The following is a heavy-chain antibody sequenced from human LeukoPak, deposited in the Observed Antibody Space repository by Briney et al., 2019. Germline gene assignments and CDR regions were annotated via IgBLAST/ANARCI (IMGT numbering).Heavy chain of an antibody. CDR1: GGSISSSSYY. D-gene: IGHD4-17*01. Sequence: PSETLSLTCISGGSISSSSYYWGWIRQPPGKGLEWIGSIYYSGSTYYNPSLKSRVTISVDTSKNQFSLKLSSVTAADTAVYYCAICYGANEGSFDYWGQGTLVTVSS. CDR2: IYYSGST. V-gene: IGHV4-39*01. J-gene: IGHJ4*02. CDR3: AICYGANEGSFDY.